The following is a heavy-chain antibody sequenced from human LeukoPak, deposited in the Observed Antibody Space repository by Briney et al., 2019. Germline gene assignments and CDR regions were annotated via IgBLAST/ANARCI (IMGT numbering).Heavy chain of an antibody. V-gene: IGHV4-39*07. CDR3: ARPGGSGWWAYNWFDP. Sequence: SETLSLTCTVSGGSISSSSFYWGWIRQPPGKGLEWIGEINHSGSTNYNPSLKSRVTISVDTSKNQFSLKLSSVTAADTAVYYCARPGGSGWWAYNWFDPWGQGTLVTVSS. J-gene: IGHJ5*02. CDR2: INHSGST. CDR1: GGSISSSSFY. D-gene: IGHD6-19*01.